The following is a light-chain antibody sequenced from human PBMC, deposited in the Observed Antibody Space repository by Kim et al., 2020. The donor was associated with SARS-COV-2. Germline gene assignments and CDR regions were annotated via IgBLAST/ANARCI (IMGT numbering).Light chain of an antibody. Sequence: EIVLTQSPATLSLSPGDRATLSCRASQSVSTYLVWYQQKPGQAPRLLIYGASNRVPGIPARFSGSGSGTDFTLTISSLEPEDFAVYYCQQRRDWPRAFGQGTKLEI. CDR1: QSVSTY. V-gene: IGKV3-11*01. CDR3: QQRRDWPRA. J-gene: IGKJ2*01. CDR2: GAS.